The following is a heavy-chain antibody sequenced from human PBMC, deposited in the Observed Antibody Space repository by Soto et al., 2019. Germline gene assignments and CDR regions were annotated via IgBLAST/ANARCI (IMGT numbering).Heavy chain of an antibody. CDR3: ARDCSGGSCYLPTDYYYYGMDV. CDR2: IIPIFGTA. D-gene: IGHD2-15*01. J-gene: IGHJ6*02. Sequence: QVQLVQSGAEVKKPGSSVKVSCKASGGTFSSYAISWVRQAPGQGLEWMGGIIPIFGTANYAQKFQGRVRITADESTSTAYMELSSLRSEDTAVYYCARDCSGGSCYLPTDYYYYGMDVWGQGTTVTVSS. V-gene: IGHV1-69*01. CDR1: GGTFSSYA.